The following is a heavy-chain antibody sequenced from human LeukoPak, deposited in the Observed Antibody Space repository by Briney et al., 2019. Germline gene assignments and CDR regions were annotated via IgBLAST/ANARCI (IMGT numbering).Heavy chain of an antibody. V-gene: IGHV4-34*01. CDR3: ARSSFGYDSGFYYYYMDV. Sequence: PSETLSLTCAVYGGSFSGYYWSWIRQPPGKGLEWIGEINHSGSTNYNPSLKSRVTMSVDTSKNQFSLKLSSVTAADTAVYYCARSSFGYDSGFYYYYMDVWGKGTTVTVSS. CDR1: GGSFSGYY. CDR2: INHSGST. D-gene: IGHD5-12*01. J-gene: IGHJ6*03.